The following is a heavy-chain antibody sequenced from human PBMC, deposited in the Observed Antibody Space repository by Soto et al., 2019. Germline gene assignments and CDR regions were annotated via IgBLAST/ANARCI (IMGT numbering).Heavy chain of an antibody. V-gene: IGHV1-69*01. CDR3: ARHGTYSSSPRQHSGMDV. CDR1: GGTFDNFI. CDR2: IVPMLGTP. D-gene: IGHD1-26*01. J-gene: IGHJ6*02. Sequence: QVQLVQSGAEVKEPGSSVRVSCKASGGTFDNFIMNWVRQTPGQGLEWMGGIVPMLGTPTYAEKFKGRVTISATGSTSTIYTEVTSLRPEDTAIYYCARHGTYSSSPRQHSGMDVWRQWTTVTVSS.